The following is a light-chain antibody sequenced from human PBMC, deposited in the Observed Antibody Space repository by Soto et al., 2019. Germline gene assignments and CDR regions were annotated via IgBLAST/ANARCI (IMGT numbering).Light chain of an antibody. CDR3: QSYDRSLRGYV. CDR2: GNT. J-gene: IGLJ1*01. CDR1: SSNIGAGYD. Sequence: SVLTQPPSVSGAPGQGVTISCTGTSSNIGAGYDVHWYQHLPGTPPKLLIYGNTIRPSGVPDRFSGSKSGTSASLAITGLQAEDEADYYCQSYDRSLRGYVFGTGTKVTVL. V-gene: IGLV1-40*01.